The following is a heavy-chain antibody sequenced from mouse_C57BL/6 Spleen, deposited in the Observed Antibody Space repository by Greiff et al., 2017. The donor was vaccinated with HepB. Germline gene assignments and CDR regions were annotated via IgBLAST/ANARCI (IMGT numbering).Heavy chain of an antibody. CDR2: IYPGDGDT. CDR3: ARWILTTVVDYYAMDY. CDR1: GYAFSSSW. D-gene: IGHD1-1*01. J-gene: IGHJ4*01. V-gene: IGHV1-82*01. Sequence: VQLQQSGPELVKPGASVKISCKASGYAFSSSWMNWVKQRPGKGLEWIGRIYPGDGDTNYNGKFKGKATLTADKSSSTAYMQLSSLTSEDSAVYFCARWILTTVVDYYAMDYWGQGTSVTVSS.